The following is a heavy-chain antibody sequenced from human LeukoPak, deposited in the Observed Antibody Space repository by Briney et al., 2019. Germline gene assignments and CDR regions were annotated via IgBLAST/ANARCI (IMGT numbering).Heavy chain of an antibody. D-gene: IGHD5-18*01. CDR1: GGTFSSYA. Sequence: GASVKVSCKASGGTFSSYAISWVRQAPGQGLEWMGRIIPILGIANYAQKFQGRVTITADKSTSTAYMELSSLRSEDTAVYYCARERRSYGSLYYHYGMDVWGQGTTVTVSS. CDR3: ARERRSYGSLYYHYGMDV. CDR2: IIPILGIA. V-gene: IGHV1-69*04. J-gene: IGHJ6*02.